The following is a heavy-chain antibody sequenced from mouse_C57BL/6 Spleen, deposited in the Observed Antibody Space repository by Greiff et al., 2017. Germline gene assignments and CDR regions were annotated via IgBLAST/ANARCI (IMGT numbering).Heavy chain of an antibody. J-gene: IGHJ2*01. CDR3: ARDGNWALDY. D-gene: IGHD4-1*01. CDR1: GFTFSSYA. CDR2: ISDGGSYT. V-gene: IGHV5-4*01. Sequence: EVQRVESGGGLVKPGGSLKLSCAASGFTFSSYAMSWVRQTPEKRLEWVATISDGGSYTYYPDNVKGRFTISRDNAKNNLYLQMSHLKSEDTAMYYCARDGNWALDYWGQGTTLTVSS.